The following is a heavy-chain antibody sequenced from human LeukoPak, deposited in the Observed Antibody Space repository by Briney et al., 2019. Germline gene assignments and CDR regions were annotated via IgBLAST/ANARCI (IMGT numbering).Heavy chain of an antibody. V-gene: IGHV4-30-2*02. D-gene: IGHD2-15*01. CDR2: IYHTGST. Sequence: SETLSLTCTVSGASISSGTYSWSWIRQPSGEGLEWIGYIYHTGSTYYNPSLKGRVTISVDRSKNQFSLKLSSVTAADTAVYYCARRGGLYCSGGSCYHYYYGMDVWGQGTTVTVSS. CDR3: ARRGGLYCSGGSCYHYYYGMDV. CDR1: GASISSGTYS. J-gene: IGHJ6*02.